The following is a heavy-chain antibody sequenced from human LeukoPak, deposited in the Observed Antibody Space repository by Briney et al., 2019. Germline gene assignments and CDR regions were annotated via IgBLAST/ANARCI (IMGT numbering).Heavy chain of an antibody. J-gene: IGHJ4*02. Sequence: GGSLRLSCAASGFTFSSYWMSWVRQAPGKGLEWVANIKQDGSEKYYVDSVKGRFTISRDNAKNSLYLQMNSLRAEDTAVYYCARGLLPRGPQAFDYWGQGTLVTVSS. CDR3: ARGLLPRGPQAFDY. V-gene: IGHV3-7*01. CDR1: GFTFSSYW. D-gene: IGHD2-21*01. CDR2: IKQDGSEK.